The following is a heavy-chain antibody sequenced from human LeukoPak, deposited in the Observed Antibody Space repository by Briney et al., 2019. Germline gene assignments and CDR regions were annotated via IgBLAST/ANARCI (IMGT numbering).Heavy chain of an antibody. Sequence: PSETLSLTCAVSGYSISSGYYWGWIRQPPGKGLEWIGSIYHSGSTYYNPSLKSRVTISVDTSKNQCSLKLSSVTAADTAVYYCARSYYDFWSGYLNWFDPWGQGTLVTVSS. J-gene: IGHJ5*02. CDR3: ARSYYDFWSGYLNWFDP. V-gene: IGHV4-38-2*01. CDR2: IYHSGST. D-gene: IGHD3-3*01. CDR1: GYSISSGYY.